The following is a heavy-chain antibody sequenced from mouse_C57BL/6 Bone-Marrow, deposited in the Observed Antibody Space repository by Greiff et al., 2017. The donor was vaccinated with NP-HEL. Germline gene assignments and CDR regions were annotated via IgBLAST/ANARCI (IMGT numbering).Heavy chain of an antibody. V-gene: IGHV5-17*01. CDR3: AKSNYGFFAY. J-gene: IGHJ3*01. D-gene: IGHD2-5*01. CDR2: ISSGSSTI. Sequence: VQVVESGGGLVKPGGSLKLSCAASGFTFSDYGMHWVRQAPEKGLEWVAYISSGSSTIYYADTVKGRFTISRDNAKNTLFLQMTSLRAEDTAMYYCAKSNYGFFAYWGQGTLVTVSA. CDR1: GFTFSDYG.